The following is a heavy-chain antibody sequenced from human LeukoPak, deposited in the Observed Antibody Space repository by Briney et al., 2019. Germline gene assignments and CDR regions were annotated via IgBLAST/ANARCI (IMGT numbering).Heavy chain of an antibody. Sequence: SGTLSLTCTVSGGSISSYYWSWIRQPPGKGLEWIGYIYTSGSTNYNPSLKSRVTISVDTSKNQFSLKLSSVTAADTAVYYCARIGGYSRAYWGQGTLVTVSS. CDR1: GGSISSYY. D-gene: IGHD2-21*01. J-gene: IGHJ4*02. CDR2: IYTSGST. V-gene: IGHV4-4*09. CDR3: ARIGGYSRAY.